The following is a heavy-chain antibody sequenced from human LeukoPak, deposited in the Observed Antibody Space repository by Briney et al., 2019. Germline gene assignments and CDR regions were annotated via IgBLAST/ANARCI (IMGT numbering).Heavy chain of an antibody. CDR2: INHSGST. V-gene: IGHV4-34*01. CDR1: GGSLSGYY. D-gene: IGHD3-16*01. Sequence: PSETLSLTCGVYGGSLSGYYWMGIRQPRGKGLEWIGEINHSGSTNYNPSLKRRVTISVDTSKNQFSLKLSSVTAADTAVYCGARGLSYGRLHYYMDVWGKGTTVTVSS. J-gene: IGHJ6*03. CDR3: ARGLSYGRLHYYMDV.